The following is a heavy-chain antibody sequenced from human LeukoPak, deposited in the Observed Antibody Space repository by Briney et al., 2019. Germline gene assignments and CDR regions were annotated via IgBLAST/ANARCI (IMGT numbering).Heavy chain of an antibody. CDR2: IYYSGST. CDR3: ARGPLFGVVPLDY. D-gene: IGHD3-3*01. CDR1: GGSISSGGYY. J-gene: IGHJ4*02. Sequence: SQTLSLTCTVSGGSISSGGYYWSWIRQHPGTGLEWIGYIYYSGSTYYNPSLKSRVTISVDTSKNQFSLKLSSVTAADTAVYYCARGPLFGVVPLDYWGQGTLVTVSS. V-gene: IGHV4-30-4*08.